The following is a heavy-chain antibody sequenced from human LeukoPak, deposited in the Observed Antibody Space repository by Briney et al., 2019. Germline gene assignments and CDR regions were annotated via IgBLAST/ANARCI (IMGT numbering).Heavy chain of an antibody. V-gene: IGHV1-18*01. CDR2: ISAYNGNT. D-gene: IGHD2-2*01. J-gene: IGHJ5*02. CDR1: GYTFTSYG. Sequence: ASVKVSCKASGYTFTSYGIIWVRQAPGQGLEWMGWISAYNGNTNYAQKLQGRVTMTTDTSTSTAYMELRSLRSDDTAVSYCARASVVPAATRLNWFDPWGQGTLVTVSS. CDR3: ARASVVPAATRLNWFDP.